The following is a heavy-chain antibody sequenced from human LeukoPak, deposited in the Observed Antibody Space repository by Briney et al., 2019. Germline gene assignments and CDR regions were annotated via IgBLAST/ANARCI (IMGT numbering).Heavy chain of an antibody. CDR3: ASARHGDYVWDY. D-gene: IGHD4-17*01. J-gene: IGHJ4*02. CDR2: IYSGDSHT. Sequence: GESLNISCKGSGYSFTYWIGWVRQMPGKGLEWMGIIYSGDSHTKYSPSFQGRVTISVDNSISTAYLQWSSLEASDTAMYYCASARHGDYVWDYWGQGTLVTVSS. CDR1: GYSFTYW. V-gene: IGHV5-51*01.